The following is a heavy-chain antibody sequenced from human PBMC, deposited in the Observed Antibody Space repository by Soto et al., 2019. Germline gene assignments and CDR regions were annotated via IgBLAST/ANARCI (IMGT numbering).Heavy chain of an antibody. J-gene: IGHJ4*02. CDR1: GGSISSGDYY. Sequence: PXETLSLTCTVSGGSISSGDYYWSWIRQPPGKGLEWIGYIYYSGSTNYNPSLKSRVTISVDTSKNQFSLKLSSVTAADTAVYXXXXXXVSTEPFDYWGQGTLVTVSS. CDR3: XXXXVSTEPFDY. D-gene: IGHD4-17*01. V-gene: IGHV4-61*08. CDR2: IYYSGST.